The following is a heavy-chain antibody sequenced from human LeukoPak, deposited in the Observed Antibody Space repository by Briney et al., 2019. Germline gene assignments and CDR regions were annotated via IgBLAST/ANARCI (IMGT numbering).Heavy chain of an antibody. J-gene: IGHJ6*02. Sequence: GGSLRLSCAASGFTFDDYAMHWVRQAPGKGLEWVSGISWNSGSIGYADSVKGRFTISRDNAKNSLYLQVNSLRAEDTALYYRAKSVTAFANYYYYGMDVWGQGTTVTVSS. CDR3: AKSVTAFANYYYYGMDV. CDR1: GFTFDDYA. D-gene: IGHD5-18*01. CDR2: ISWNSGSI. V-gene: IGHV3-9*01.